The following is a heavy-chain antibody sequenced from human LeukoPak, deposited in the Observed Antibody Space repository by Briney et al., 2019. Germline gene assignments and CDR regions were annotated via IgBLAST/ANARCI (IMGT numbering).Heavy chain of an antibody. V-gene: IGHV1-3*01. Sequence: ASVKVSCKASGYTFTSYAMHWVRQAPGQRLEWMGWINAGNGNTKYSQKFQGGVTITRDTSASTAYMELSSLRSEDTAVYYCARASITIFGVVRGYFDYWGQGTLVTVSS. J-gene: IGHJ4*02. CDR1: GYTFTSYA. CDR2: INAGNGNT. D-gene: IGHD3-3*01. CDR3: ARASITIFGVVRGYFDY.